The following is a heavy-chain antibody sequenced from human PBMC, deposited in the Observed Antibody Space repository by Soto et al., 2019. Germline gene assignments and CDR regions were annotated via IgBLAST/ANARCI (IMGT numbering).Heavy chain of an antibody. J-gene: IGHJ6*03. D-gene: IGHD4-17*01. V-gene: IGHV1-3*01. CDR2: INAGNGNT. CDR1: GYTSTSYS. Sequence: ASVKGSCKASGYTSTSYSMHWVRQAPGQRLEWMGWINAGNGNTKYSQKFQGRVTITRDTSASTAYMELSSLRSEDTAVYYCARVAYGDTDWYLDVWGKGTAVSVSS. CDR3: ARVAYGDTDWYLDV.